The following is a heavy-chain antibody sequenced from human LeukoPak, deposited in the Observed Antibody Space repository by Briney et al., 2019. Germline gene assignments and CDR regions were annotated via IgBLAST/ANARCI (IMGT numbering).Heavy chain of an antibody. Sequence: GGSLRLSCAASGFSFRGYGMHWVRQAPGEGLEYVSAISADGGTTYYADSVKDRFIISRDNSKNTLYLQMGSLRNEDMAVYYCARGRGGPPFDYWGQGALVTVSS. CDR2: ISADGGTT. CDR1: GFSFRGYG. V-gene: IGHV3-64*02. CDR3: ARGRGGPPFDY. J-gene: IGHJ4*02.